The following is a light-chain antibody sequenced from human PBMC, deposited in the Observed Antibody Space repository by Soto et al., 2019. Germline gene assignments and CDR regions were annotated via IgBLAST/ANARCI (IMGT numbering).Light chain of an antibody. Sequence: QSALTQPASVSGSPGQSITISCTGTSSDIGAYNYVSWYQQHPGKAPKLMIYDVSNRPSGVSNHFSGSKSGNTASLTISGLRAEDEADYYCSSYTTSDTLLFGGGTKLTVL. CDR3: SSYTTSDTLL. J-gene: IGLJ2*01. V-gene: IGLV2-14*01. CDR1: SSDIGAYNY. CDR2: DVS.